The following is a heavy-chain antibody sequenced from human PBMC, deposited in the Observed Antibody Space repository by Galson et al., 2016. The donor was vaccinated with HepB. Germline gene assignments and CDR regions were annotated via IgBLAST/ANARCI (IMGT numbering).Heavy chain of an antibody. CDR2: IKSKSDGGPT. CDR1: GFTFSYAW. CDR3: ATVHSYGCFDY. V-gene: IGHV3-15*01. D-gene: IGHD5-18*01. J-gene: IGHJ4*02. Sequence: SLRLSCAASGFTFSYAWMSWVRQAPGKGLEWIGRIKSKSDGGPTDYAEAVKGRFTISRDDSKNTLYLQMNSLKIEDTAGYFCATVHSYGCFDYWGQGTLVTVSS.